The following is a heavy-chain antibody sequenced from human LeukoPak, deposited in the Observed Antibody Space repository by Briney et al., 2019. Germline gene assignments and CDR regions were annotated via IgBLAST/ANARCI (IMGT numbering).Heavy chain of an antibody. D-gene: IGHD1-26*01. Sequence: GGSLRLSCAASGLTFSSYWMHWVRQAPGKGPEWVSRISSDGSSTSYADSVKGRFTISRDNAKHTLYLQMNSLRVEDTAVYYCASPGIVGATQSMYYWGQGTLVTVSS. CDR2: ISSDGSST. J-gene: IGHJ4*02. V-gene: IGHV3-74*01. CDR1: GLTFSSYW. CDR3: ASPGIVGATQSMYY.